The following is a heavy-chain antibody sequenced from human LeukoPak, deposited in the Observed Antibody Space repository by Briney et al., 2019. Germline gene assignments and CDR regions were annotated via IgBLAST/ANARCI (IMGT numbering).Heavy chain of an antibody. J-gene: IGHJ4*02. Sequence: GGSLRLSCAASGFTFSNYAMNWVRQAPGKGLEWVSAISAGGGNTYYADSVKGRFTISRDNSKNTLYLQMNSLRAEDTAVYYCAKDWAVISYWGQGTLVTVSS. CDR1: GFTFSNYA. D-gene: IGHD3-16*01. V-gene: IGHV3-23*01. CDR2: ISAGGGNT. CDR3: AKDWAVISY.